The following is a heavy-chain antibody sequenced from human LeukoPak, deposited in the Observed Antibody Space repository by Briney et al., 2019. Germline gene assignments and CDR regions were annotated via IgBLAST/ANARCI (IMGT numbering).Heavy chain of an antibody. CDR1: GYTFTSYG. D-gene: IGHD3-9*01. J-gene: IGHJ6*03. V-gene: IGHV1-18*01. CDR3: ARNYDILTGYYTYYYYYMDV. Sequence: ASVTVSCKASGYTFTSYGISWVRQAPGQGLEWMGWISAYNGNTNYAQKLQGRVTMTTDTSTSTAYMELRSLRSDDTAVYYCARNYDILTGYYTYYYYYMDVWGKGTTVTVSS. CDR2: ISAYNGNT.